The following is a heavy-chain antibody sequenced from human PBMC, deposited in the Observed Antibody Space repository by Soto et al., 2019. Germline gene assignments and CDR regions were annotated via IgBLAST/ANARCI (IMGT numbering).Heavy chain of an antibody. J-gene: IGHJ4*02. D-gene: IGHD3-16*01. CDR3: AKTEAAPGGE. Sequence: GGSLRLSCAASGFTFSSYGMHWVRQAPGKGLEWVAVISYDGSNKYYADSVKGRFTISRDNSKNTLYLQMNSLRAEDTAVYYCAKTEAAPGGEWGQGTLVTVSS. CDR1: GFTFSSYG. CDR2: ISYDGSNK. V-gene: IGHV3-30*18.